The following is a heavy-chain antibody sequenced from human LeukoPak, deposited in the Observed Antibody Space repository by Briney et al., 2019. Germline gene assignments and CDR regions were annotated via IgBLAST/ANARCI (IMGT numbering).Heavy chain of an antibody. V-gene: IGHV4-34*01. CDR3: ARGVVSGRFGDYSYYMDV. D-gene: IGHD3-16*01. CDR2: VNDRGST. Sequence: PSETLSLTCADSGVSFSGHYWTWIRQPPGKGLQWIGEVNDRGSTNYNPSLKSRLTISEDKSKKQFSLRLPSVTAADTAVYYCARGVVSGRFGDYSYYMDVWGKGTTVTVSS. CDR1: GVSFSGHY. J-gene: IGHJ6*03.